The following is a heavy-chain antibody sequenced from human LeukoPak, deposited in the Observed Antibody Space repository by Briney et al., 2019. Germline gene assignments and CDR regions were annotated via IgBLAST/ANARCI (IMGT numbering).Heavy chain of an antibody. D-gene: IGHD2-15*01. CDR3: AKHGLPLVVISAPLDY. CDR1: GVTFFSHY. CDR2: LRDDGSNK. J-gene: IGHJ4*02. Sequence: GGGPRLSSGAAGVTFFSHYINRGRHAPAQGVGWGAFLRDDGSNKYYADSVKGRFTISRDNSKNTVYLQMNSLRAEDTAVYYCAKHGLPLVVISAPLDYWGQGTLVTVAS. V-gene: IGHV3-30*02.